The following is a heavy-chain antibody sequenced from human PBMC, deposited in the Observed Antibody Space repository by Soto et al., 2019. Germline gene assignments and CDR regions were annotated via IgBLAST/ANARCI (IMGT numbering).Heavy chain of an antibody. CDR2: VSYSGTT. CDR1: GGSISSNGYY. CDR3: ARRTGGYCSGGSCRTFDV. Sequence: PSETLSLTCTVSGGSISSNGYYWGWIRQPPGKGLEWIGSVSYSGTTYSNPSLKSRVTMSVDTSQNRFSLRLSSVTAADTAVYHCARRTGGYCSGGSCRTFDVWGQGTMVTV. V-gene: IGHV4-39*02. J-gene: IGHJ3*01. D-gene: IGHD2-15*01.